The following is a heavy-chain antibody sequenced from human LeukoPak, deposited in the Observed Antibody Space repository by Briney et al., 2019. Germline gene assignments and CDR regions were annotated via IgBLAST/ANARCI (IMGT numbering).Heavy chain of an antibody. V-gene: IGHV3-23*01. CDR2: INFRGGTT. D-gene: IGHD1/OR15-1a*01. CDR3: AKGEQGVDY. CDR1: GFAFSNFA. Sequence: PGGSLRLSCAASGFAFSNFAMSWVRQASGKGLEWVSSINFRGGTTYYADSVKGRFTISRDNSKNTLYLQMNSLRAEDAAVYYCAKGEQGVDYWGQGTLVTVSS. J-gene: IGHJ4*02.